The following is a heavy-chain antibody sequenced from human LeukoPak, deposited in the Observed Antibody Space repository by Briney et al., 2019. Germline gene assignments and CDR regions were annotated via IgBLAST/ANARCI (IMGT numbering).Heavy chain of an antibody. J-gene: IGHJ4*02. V-gene: IGHV4-34*01. CDR2: INHSGST. CDR1: GGSFSGYY. Sequence: SETLSLTCAVYGGSFSGYYWSWIRQPPGKGLEWIGEINHSGSTNYNPSLKSRVTISVDTSKNQFSLKLSSVTAADTAVYYCARLPGGVAGTDFDYWGQGTLVTVSS. D-gene: IGHD6-19*01. CDR3: ARLPGGVAGTDFDY.